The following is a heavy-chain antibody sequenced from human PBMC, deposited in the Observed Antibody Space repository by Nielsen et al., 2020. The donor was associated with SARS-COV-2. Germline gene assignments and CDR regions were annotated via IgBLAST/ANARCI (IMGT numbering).Heavy chain of an antibody. Sequence: GESLKISCKGSGYSFTSQWITWVRQMPGKGLEWMGRIDPSDSYVDYSPSFQGHVAISADKSISTAYLQWSSLKASDTAMYYCSRYASEYYYYYYMDVWGTWTTVTVPS. CDR3: SRYASEYYYYYYMDV. J-gene: IGHJ6*03. CDR1: GYSFTSQW. CDR2: IDPSDSYV. V-gene: IGHV5-10-1*01. D-gene: IGHD2-2*01.